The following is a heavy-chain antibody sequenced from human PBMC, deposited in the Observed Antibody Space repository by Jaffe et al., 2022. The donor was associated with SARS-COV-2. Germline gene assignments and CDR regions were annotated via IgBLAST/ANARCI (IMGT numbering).Heavy chain of an antibody. CDR3: ARKDAAMNNLDY. CDR2: ISAGGIGT. D-gene: IGHD5-18*01. Sequence: EVQLVESGGGLVQPGGSLSLSCVASGFTFSNYDMSWVRQAPGKGLEWLSTISAGGIGTFYADSVKGRFTVSRDNSKNTLYLQMNNLRAEDTAVYYCARKDAAMNNLDYWGQGTLVTVSS. J-gene: IGHJ4*02. V-gene: IGHV3-23*04. CDR1: GFTFSNYD.